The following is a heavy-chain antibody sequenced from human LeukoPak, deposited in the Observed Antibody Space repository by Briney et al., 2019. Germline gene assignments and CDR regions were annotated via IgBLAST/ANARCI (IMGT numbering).Heavy chain of an antibody. Sequence: PGGSLRLSCAASGFTFSSYSMNWVRQAPGKGLEWVSSISSSSSYIYYADSVKGRFTTSRDNAKNSLYLQMNSLRAEDTAVYYCARTHNRGGLFDYWGQGTLVTVSS. CDR2: ISSSSSYI. CDR3: ARTHNRGGLFDY. D-gene: IGHD1-14*01. J-gene: IGHJ4*02. V-gene: IGHV3-21*01. CDR1: GFTFSSYS.